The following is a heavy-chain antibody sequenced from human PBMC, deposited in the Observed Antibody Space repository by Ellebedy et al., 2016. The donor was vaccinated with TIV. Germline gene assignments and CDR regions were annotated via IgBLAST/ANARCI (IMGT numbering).Heavy chain of an antibody. CDR3: ARYTTSSRHFDY. CDR2: IDWEGDK. CDR1: GFSLTTSGMC. D-gene: IGHD3-16*01. J-gene: IGHJ4*02. Sequence: SGPTLVKPTQTLTLTCTFSGFSLTTSGMCVSWIRQPPGKALEWPARIDWEGDKYYNKSLKTRLAISSDTSKNQVVLTMTNMDPVDTATYYCARYTTSSRHFDYWGQGTLVTVSS. V-gene: IGHV2-70*11.